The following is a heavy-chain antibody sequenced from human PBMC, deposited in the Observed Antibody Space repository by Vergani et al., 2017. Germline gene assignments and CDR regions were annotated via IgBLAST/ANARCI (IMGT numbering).Heavy chain of an antibody. CDR1: GYTFSSYA. D-gene: IGHD6-13*01. J-gene: IGHJ4*02. Sequence: QVQLVQSGAEVKKPGASVQVSCKASGYTFSSYAISWVRQAPGQGLEWMGGIIPIFGTANYAQKFQGRVTITADESTSTAYMELSSLRSEDTAVYYCARNLDPSIAAALTQPFDYWGQGTLVTVSS. CDR3: ARNLDPSIAAALTQPFDY. V-gene: IGHV1-69*01. CDR2: IIPIFGTA.